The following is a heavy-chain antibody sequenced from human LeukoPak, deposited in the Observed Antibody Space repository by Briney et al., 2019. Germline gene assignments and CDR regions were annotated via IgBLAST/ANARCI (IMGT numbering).Heavy chain of an antibody. CDR3: AREEFRYCSSTSCYRMAY. CDR1: GYTFTSYG. V-gene: IGHV1-18*01. D-gene: IGHD2-2*02. J-gene: IGHJ4*02. CDR2: ISAYNGNT. Sequence: GASVKVSCKASGYTFTSYGISWVRQAPGQGLEWMGWISAYNGNTNYAQKLQGRVTMTTDTSTSTAYMELRSLRSDDTAVYYCAREEFRYCSSTSCYRMAYWGQGTLVTVSS.